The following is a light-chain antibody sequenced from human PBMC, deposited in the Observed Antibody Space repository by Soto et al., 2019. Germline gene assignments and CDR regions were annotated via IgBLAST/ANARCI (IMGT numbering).Light chain of an antibody. CDR3: SSFTGSNDV. CDR1: ISDVGGYNF. J-gene: IGLJ1*01. CDR2: DVS. V-gene: IGLV2-14*03. Sequence: QSALTQPASVSGSPGQSITISCTGTISDVGGYNFVSWYQQYPGKAPKLMICDVSNRPSGVSNRFSGSKSGNTASLTISGLQAEDEADYYCSSFTGSNDVFGTGTKVTVL.